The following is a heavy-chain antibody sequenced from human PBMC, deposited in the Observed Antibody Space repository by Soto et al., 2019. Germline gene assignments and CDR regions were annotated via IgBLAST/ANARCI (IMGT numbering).Heavy chain of an antibody. D-gene: IGHD6-13*01. V-gene: IGHV4-59*01. CDR1: GGSISSYY. Sequence: QVQLQESGPGLVKPSETLSLTCTVSGGSISSYYWSWIRQPPGKGLERIGYIYYSGSTNYNPSLKSRVTISVDTSKNQFSLKLSSVTAADTAVYYCARDALGTPHNWFDPWGQGTLVTVSS. CDR3: ARDALGTPHNWFDP. CDR2: IYYSGST. J-gene: IGHJ5*02.